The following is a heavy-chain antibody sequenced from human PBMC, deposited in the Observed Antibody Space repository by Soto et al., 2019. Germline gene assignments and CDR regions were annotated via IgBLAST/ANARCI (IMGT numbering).Heavy chain of an antibody. V-gene: IGHV1-3*01. D-gene: IGHD6-13*01. J-gene: IGHJ5*02. Sequence: ASVKVSCKASGYTFTSYAMHWVRQAPGQRLEWMGWINADNGNTKYSQNFQGRVTFTRDTSASTAYMELSNLRSEDTAEYYCARGIESKAAAPPFDPWGQGSLVTVSS. CDR2: INADNGNT. CDR1: GYTFTSYA. CDR3: ARGIESKAAAPPFDP.